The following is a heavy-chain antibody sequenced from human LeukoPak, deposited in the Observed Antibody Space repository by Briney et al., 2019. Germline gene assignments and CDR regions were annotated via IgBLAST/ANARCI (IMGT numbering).Heavy chain of an antibody. CDR2: ILYDGSNK. Sequence: GSLRLSCAASGFTFSTYGMPWVRQAPGKGLEGVALILYDGSNKYYTDSVKGRFTISRDNSKNTLFLQMNSLRAEDTAVYSCAKGYYGSGSYGWFDYWGQGTLVTVSS. V-gene: IGHV3-30*18. CDR3: AKGYYGSGSYGWFDY. CDR1: GFTFSTYG. D-gene: IGHD3-10*01. J-gene: IGHJ4*02.